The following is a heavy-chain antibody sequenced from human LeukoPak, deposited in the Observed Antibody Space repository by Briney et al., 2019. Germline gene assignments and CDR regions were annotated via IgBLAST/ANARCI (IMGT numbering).Heavy chain of an antibody. CDR1: GFNFFDYA. V-gene: IGHV3-49*04. Sequence: GGPLRLSCTTSGFNFFDYAMTWVRQAPGKGLESVGFIRSETYGGTAEYAASVKDRFTISRHDSKSIAYLQMNSLKTEDTAVYYCTRAVYCSGGACSFDPWGQGTLVTVSS. J-gene: IGHJ5*02. D-gene: IGHD2-15*01. CDR2: IRSETYGGTA. CDR3: TRAVYCSGGACSFDP.